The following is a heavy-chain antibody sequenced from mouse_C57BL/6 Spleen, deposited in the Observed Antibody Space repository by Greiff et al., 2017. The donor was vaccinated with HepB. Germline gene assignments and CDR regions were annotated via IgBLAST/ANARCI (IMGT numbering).Heavy chain of an antibody. V-gene: IGHV5-12*01. Sequence: EVKLMESGGGLVQPGGSLKLSCAASGFTFSDYYMYWVRQTPEKRLEWVAYISNGGGSTYYPDTVKGRFTISRDNAKNTLYLQMSRLKSEDTAMYYCARHRYGSSSPWYFDVWGTGTTVTVSS. CDR3: ARHRYGSSSPWYFDV. J-gene: IGHJ1*03. CDR2: ISNGGGST. D-gene: IGHD1-1*01. CDR1: GFTFSDYY.